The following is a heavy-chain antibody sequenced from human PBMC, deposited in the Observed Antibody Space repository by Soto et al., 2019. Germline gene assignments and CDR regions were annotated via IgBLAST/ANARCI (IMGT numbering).Heavy chain of an antibody. CDR1: GFTFSNYA. Sequence: EVQLLESGGGLVQPGGSLRLSCAASGFTFSNYAMTWVRQAPGKGLEWVSVITGSGGGTYVDSVKGRFTISRYNSKNTVYLQMNSLRAEDTAVYYCAKRPLTAAGFDYWGQGTLVTVSS. D-gene: IGHD6-13*01. J-gene: IGHJ4*02. CDR2: ITGSGGGT. V-gene: IGHV3-23*01. CDR3: AKRPLTAAGFDY.